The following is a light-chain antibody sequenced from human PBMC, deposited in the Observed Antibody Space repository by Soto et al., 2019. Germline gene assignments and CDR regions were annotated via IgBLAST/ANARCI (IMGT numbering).Light chain of an antibody. CDR2: DVS. J-gene: IGLJ1*01. V-gene: IGLV2-11*01. CDR3: CLYAGSPRYV. Sequence: QSALTQPRSVSGSPGQSVTISCTGTSSDVGGYNYVSWYQQHPGKAPKVMIYDVSERPSGVPDRFSGSKSGNTASLTISGLQAEDGAEYYCCLYAGSPRYVFGTGTKLTVL. CDR1: SSDVGGYNY.